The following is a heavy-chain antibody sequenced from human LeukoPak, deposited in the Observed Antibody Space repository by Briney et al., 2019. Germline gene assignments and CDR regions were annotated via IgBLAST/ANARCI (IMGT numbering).Heavy chain of an antibody. V-gene: IGHV4-31*03. CDR3: ARETTQQYSSSSGTY. CDR2: IYYGGST. Sequence: PSETLSLTCTVSGGSISSGGYYWSWIRQHPGKGLEWIGYIYYGGSTYYNPSLKSRVTISVDTSKNQFSLKLSSVTAADTAVYYCARETTQQYSSSSGTYWGQGTLVTVSS. J-gene: IGHJ4*02. D-gene: IGHD6-6*01. CDR1: GGSISSGGYY.